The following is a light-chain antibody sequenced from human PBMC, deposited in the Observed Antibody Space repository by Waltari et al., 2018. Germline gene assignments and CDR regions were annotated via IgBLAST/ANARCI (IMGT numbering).Light chain of an antibody. J-gene: IGLJ2*01. CDR1: SNVGSYTF. CDR2: GDT. V-gene: IGLV2-23*01. CDR3: CSYSRTSVI. Sequence: QSALTQPASVSGSPGQSIAISCTGSSNVGSYTFVSWYQHHPGKAPKVISWGDTERPSRVSKRVSASKSGETASLTISGLQAEDEADYYCCSYSRTSVIFGGGTKVTVL.